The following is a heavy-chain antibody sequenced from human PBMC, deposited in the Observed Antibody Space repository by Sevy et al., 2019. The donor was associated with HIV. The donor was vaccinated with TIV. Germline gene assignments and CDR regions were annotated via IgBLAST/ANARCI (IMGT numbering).Heavy chain of an antibody. V-gene: IGHV3-33*03. CDR1: EFTFSYYG. CDR2: IWYDGSNK. CDR3: AKDTRDCSGGTCYSAPLYNWFDP. J-gene: IGHJ5*02. D-gene: IGHD2-15*01. Sequence: RGSLRLSCVGSEFTFSYYGMHWVRQAPGKGLEWVAAIWYDGSNKYYADSVKGRFTISKDNSKNTLYLQMNSLRAEDTAVYYCAKDTRDCSGGTCYSAPLYNWFDPWGQGTLVTVSS.